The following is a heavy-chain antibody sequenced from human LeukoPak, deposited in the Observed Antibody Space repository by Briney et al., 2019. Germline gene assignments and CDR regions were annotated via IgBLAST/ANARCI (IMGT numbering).Heavy chain of an antibody. Sequence: SETLSLTCAIYSESFSGYFWSWIRQAPGKGLEWIGEINYSGSTNYNPPLKSLVTISVDTSKNQFSLKLSSVTAADTAVYYCARGRGGYPDWGQGTMVTVSS. J-gene: IGHJ3*01. D-gene: IGHD5-12*01. CDR2: INYSGST. CDR1: SESFSGYF. V-gene: IGHV4-34*01. CDR3: ARGRGGYPD.